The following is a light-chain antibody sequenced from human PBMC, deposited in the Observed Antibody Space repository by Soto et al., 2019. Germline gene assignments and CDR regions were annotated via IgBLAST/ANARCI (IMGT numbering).Light chain of an antibody. CDR1: QSVSSY. CDR2: DAS. CDR3: QQRSNWPPWT. Sequence: EIVLTRSPATLSLSPGEMATLSCSAIQSVSSYLAWYQQKPGQAPRLLIYDASNRATGIPARFSGSGSGTDFTLTISSLEPEDFAVYYCQQRSNWPPWTFGQGTKVDIK. V-gene: IGKV3-11*01. J-gene: IGKJ1*01.